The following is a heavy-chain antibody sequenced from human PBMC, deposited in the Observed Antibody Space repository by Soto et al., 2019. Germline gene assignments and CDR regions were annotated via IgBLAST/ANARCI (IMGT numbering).Heavy chain of an antibody. D-gene: IGHD1-26*01. CDR2: INGNTGHT. Sequence: QVQLVQSGAEVREPGASVKVSCKTSGYTFSRYGITWVRQAPGQGLEWMGWINGNTGHTIYSKNLEDTLTISTDTYSSTAYVDLRSLKSDDTTVYYCARDRKWEPLTYWGQGTLVTVSS. V-gene: IGHV1-18*01. CDR3: ARDRKWEPLTY. CDR1: GYTFSRYG. J-gene: IGHJ4*02.